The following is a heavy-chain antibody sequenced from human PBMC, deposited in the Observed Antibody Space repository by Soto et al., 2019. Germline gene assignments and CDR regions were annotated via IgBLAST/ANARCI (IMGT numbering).Heavy chain of an antibody. CDR2: ISAYNGNT. CDR3: ARDSLAGYYYYGMDV. V-gene: IGHV1-18*01. Sequence: ASVKVSCKASGYTFTSYGISWVRQAPGQGLEWMGWISAYNGNTNYAQKLQGRVTMTTDTSTSTAYMELRSLRSDDTAVDYCARDSLAGYYYYGMDVWGQGTTVTVSS. J-gene: IGHJ6*02. CDR1: GYTFTSYG. D-gene: IGHD3-16*01.